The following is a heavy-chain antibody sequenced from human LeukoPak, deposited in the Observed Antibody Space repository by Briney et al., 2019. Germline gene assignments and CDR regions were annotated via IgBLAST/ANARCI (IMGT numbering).Heavy chain of an antibody. CDR2: IWYDGSNK. D-gene: IGHD3-9*01. J-gene: IGHJ4*02. CDR1: GFTFNTYG. V-gene: IGHV3-33*01. CDR3: ARKSILTGREFDY. Sequence: GGSLRLSCAASGFTFNTYGMHWARQARGKGLESVAVIWYDGSNKYYADSVKGRFTISRDNSKNTLYLQMKSLRAEDTAVYYCARKSILTGREFDYWGQGTLVTVSS.